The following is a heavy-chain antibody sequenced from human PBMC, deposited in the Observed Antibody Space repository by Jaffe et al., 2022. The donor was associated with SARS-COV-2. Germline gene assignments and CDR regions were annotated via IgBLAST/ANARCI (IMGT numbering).Heavy chain of an antibody. J-gene: IGHJ4*02. CDR3: ARAGFGVVTPYYFDY. Sequence: EVQLVESGGGLVKPGGSLRLSCAASGFTFSSYSMNWVRQAPGKGLEWVSSISSSSSYIYYADSVKGRFTISRDNAKNSLYLQMNSLRAEDTAVYYCARAGFGVVTPYYFDYWGQGTLVTVSS. V-gene: IGHV3-21*01. CDR2: ISSSSSYI. D-gene: IGHD3-3*01. CDR1: GFTFSSYS.